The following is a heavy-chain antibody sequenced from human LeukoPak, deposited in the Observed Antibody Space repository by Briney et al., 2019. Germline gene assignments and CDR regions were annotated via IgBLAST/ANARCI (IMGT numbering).Heavy chain of an antibody. Sequence: SETLSLTCAVYAGSFSGYYWSWIRQPPEQGLEWIGVINHSASTNYNPSLKSRVTISVDTSKNQFSLKLSSVTAADTAVYYCARDSRLYYDSSGYHVFDPWGQGTLVTVSS. J-gene: IGHJ5*02. CDR1: AGSFSGYY. CDR3: ARDSRLYYDSSGYHVFDP. CDR2: INHSAST. V-gene: IGHV4-34*01. D-gene: IGHD3-22*01.